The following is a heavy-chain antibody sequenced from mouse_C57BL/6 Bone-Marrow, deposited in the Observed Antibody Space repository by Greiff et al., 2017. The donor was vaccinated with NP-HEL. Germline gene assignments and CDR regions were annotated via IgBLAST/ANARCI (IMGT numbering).Heavy chain of an antibody. D-gene: IGHD6-1*01. V-gene: IGHV1-82*01. CDR2: IYPGDGDT. CDR3: ARGESWGAFFDS. J-gene: IGHJ2*01. CDR1: GYTFSTSW. Sequence: QVQLQQSGPELVKPGASVKISCKASGYTFSTSWMNWMKQRPGKGLEWIGRIYPGDGDTHYSGNFEGKASLTADKSSHSAYMQLSSLTSEDSAVYFCARGESWGAFFDSWGQGTTLTVSP.